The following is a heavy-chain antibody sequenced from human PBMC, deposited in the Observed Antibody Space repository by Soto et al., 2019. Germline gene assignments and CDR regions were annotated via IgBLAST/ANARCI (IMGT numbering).Heavy chain of an antibody. CDR2: IYPGDSDT. CDR3: ARHQDVLLWFGELAYGMDV. J-gene: IGHJ6*02. Sequence: PGESKKISCKGSGYSFTSYWIGRVRQMPGKGLEWMGIIYPGDSDTRYSPSFQGQVTISADKSISTAYLQWSSLKASDTAMYYCARHQDVLLWFGELAYGMDVWGQGTTVTVSS. CDR1: GYSFTSYW. V-gene: IGHV5-51*01. D-gene: IGHD3-10*01.